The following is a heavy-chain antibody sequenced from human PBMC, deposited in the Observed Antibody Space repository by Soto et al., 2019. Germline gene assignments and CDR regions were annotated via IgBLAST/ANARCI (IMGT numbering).Heavy chain of an antibody. V-gene: IGHV5-51*01. CDR1: GYSFPTYW. J-gene: IGHJ3*02. Sequence: GESLKISCKGSGYSFPTYWLAWVRQTPGRGLEYMGIIYPGDSDSRYSPAFQGQVTISADKSINTAYLQWTSLKASDTAIYYCARPRVSTTRLEDPFHIRGPGTMVTVSS. CDR3: ARPRVSTTRLEDPFHI. CDR2: IYPGDSDS. D-gene: IGHD5-12*01.